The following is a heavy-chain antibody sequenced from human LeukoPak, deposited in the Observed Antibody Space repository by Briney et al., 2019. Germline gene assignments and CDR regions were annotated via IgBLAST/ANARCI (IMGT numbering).Heavy chain of an antibody. D-gene: IGHD6-19*01. CDR3: ARESETSGWYDY. Sequence: PGGSLRLSCAAPGFIFDNYAIHWVRQAPGKGLEWVSLISGDGGGTFYADSVRGRFTISRDNTRKSLSLQMSSLRSEDTALYYCARESETSGWYDYWGRGTLVTVSS. CDR2: ISGDGGGT. J-gene: IGHJ4*02. V-gene: IGHV3-43*02. CDR1: GFIFDNYA.